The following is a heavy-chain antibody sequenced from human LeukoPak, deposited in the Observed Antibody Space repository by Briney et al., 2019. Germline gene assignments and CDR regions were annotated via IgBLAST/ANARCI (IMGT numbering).Heavy chain of an antibody. D-gene: IGHD2-2*01. V-gene: IGHV4-34*01. CDR2: INHSGST. J-gene: IGHJ4*02. CDR3: ARGVVGDIVVVPAAPHFDY. CDR1: GGSISNY. Sequence: SETLSLTCTVSGGSISNYWSWIRQPPGKGLEWIGEINHSGSTNYNPSLKSRVTISVDTSKNQFSLKLSSVTAADTAVYYCARGVVGDIVVVPAAPHFDYWGQGTLVTVSS.